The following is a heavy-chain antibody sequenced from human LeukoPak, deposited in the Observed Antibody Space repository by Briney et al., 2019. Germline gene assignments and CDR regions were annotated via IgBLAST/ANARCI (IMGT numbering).Heavy chain of an antibody. V-gene: IGHV4-59*01. J-gene: IGHJ4*02. CDR2: IHYSGST. CDR3: ARHAGDGPIYYFDY. Sequence: PSETLSLTCTVSGGSISSYYWSWIRQPPGEGLECIGYIHYSGSTNYNPSLKSRVTISVDTSKNQFSLKLSSVTAADTAVYYCARHAGDGPIYYFDYWGQGTLVTVSS. CDR1: GGSISSYY. D-gene: IGHD5-24*01.